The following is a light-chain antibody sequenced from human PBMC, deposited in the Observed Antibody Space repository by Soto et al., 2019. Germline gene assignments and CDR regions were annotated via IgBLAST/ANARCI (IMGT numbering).Light chain of an antibody. CDR2: SNN. V-gene: IGLV1-47*02. CDR1: SSNIGSNY. J-gene: IGLJ1*01. Sequence: QSVLTRPPSASGTPGQSVTISCSGSSSNIGSNYVCWYQHLPGTAPKLLIYSNNQRLSGVPDRFSGSKSGTSASLAISGLRSEDEADYYCATWDDSLSGHYVFGTGTKVTVL. CDR3: ATWDDSLSGHYV.